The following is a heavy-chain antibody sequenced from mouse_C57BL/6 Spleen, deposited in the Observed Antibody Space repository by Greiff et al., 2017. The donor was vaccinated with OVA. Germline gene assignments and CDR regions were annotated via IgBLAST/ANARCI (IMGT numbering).Heavy chain of an antibody. CDR2: ISSGGSYT. J-gene: IGHJ2*01. CDR3: ARVSSTIVFDY. D-gene: IGHD2-2*01. Sequence: EVQRVESGGDLVKPGGSLKLSCAASGFTFSSYCMSWVRQTPDKRLEWVATISSGGSYTYYPDSVKGRFTISRDNAKNTLYLQLSSLKSEDTAMCYCARVSSTIVFDYWGQGTTLTVSS. CDR1: GFTFSSYC. V-gene: IGHV5-6*01.